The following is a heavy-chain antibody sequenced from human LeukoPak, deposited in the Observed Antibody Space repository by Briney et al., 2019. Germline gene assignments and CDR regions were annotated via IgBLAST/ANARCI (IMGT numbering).Heavy chain of an antibody. Sequence: PGGSLRLSCAASGFTFTTYWMHWVRQAPGKGLVWVSHINSDGSITSYADSVKGRFTISRDNSKNTLYLQMNSLRAEDTAIYYCAKKYGVTVYGSGLNYFDYWGQGTLVTVSS. V-gene: IGHV3-74*01. D-gene: IGHD6-19*01. CDR2: INSDGSIT. CDR1: GFTFTTYW. CDR3: AKKYGVTVYGSGLNYFDY. J-gene: IGHJ4*02.